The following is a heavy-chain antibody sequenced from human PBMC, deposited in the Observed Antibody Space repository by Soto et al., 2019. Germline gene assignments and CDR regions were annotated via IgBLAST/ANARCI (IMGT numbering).Heavy chain of an antibody. CDR1: GYTFTGHY. Sequence: QVQLVQSGAEVKKPGASVKVSCKASGYTFTGHYIHWVRQAPQQGPEWMGEIGPESGATRYAQKCQRRVTMNMHTSITTVYMELKNLSPGDTSVYYCGRGRSGQIVAFYLGQGTPVTVSS. CDR3: GRGRSGQIVAFY. D-gene: IGHD5-12*01. V-gene: IGHV1-2*02. CDR2: IGPESGAT. J-gene: IGHJ4*02.